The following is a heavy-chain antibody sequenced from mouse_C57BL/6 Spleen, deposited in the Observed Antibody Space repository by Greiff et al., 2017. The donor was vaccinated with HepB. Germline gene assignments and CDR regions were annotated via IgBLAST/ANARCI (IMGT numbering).Heavy chain of an antibody. Sequence: QVQLQQSGAELARPGASVKLSCKASGYTFTSYGISWVKQRTGQGIEWIGEIYPRSGNTYYNEKFKGKATLTADKSSSTAYMELRSLTSEDSAVYFCAGAWFAYWGQGTLVTVSA. CDR3: AGAWFAY. V-gene: IGHV1-81*01. J-gene: IGHJ3*01. CDR2: IYPRSGNT. CDR1: GYTFTSYG.